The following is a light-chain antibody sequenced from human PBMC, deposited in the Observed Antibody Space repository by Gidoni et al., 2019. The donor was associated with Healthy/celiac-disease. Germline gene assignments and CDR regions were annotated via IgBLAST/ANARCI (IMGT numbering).Light chain of an antibody. CDR3: QQSYSNPVT. J-gene: IGKJ2*01. CDR2: AAS. CDR1: QSISSY. V-gene: IGKV1-39*01. Sequence: DINMTQSPSSLSASVGDRFTITCRAGQSISSYLNWYQQKPGKAPKLLLYAASSSQSGVPSRCCGSGCGTDVTLTISSLQPEDFVTYYCQQSYSNPVTFGQGTKLEIK.